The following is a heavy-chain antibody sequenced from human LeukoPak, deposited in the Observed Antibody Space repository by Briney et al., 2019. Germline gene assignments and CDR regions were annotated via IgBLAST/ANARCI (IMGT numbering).Heavy chain of an antibody. V-gene: IGHV3-30*18. Sequence: GGSLRLSCAASGFTFSSYGMHWVRQAPGKGLEWVAVISYDGSNKYYADSVKGRFTISRDNSKNTLYLQMNSLRAEDTAVYYCAKDKYSSSWTALYYLDYWGQGTLVTVSS. J-gene: IGHJ4*02. CDR3: AKDKYSSSWTALYYLDY. D-gene: IGHD6-13*01. CDR1: GFTFSSYG. CDR2: ISYDGSNK.